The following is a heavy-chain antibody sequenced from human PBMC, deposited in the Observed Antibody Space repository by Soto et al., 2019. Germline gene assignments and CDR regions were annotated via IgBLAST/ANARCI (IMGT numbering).Heavy chain of an antibody. CDR1: GYTFTGYY. Sequence: GASVKVSCKASGYTFTGYYIHWVRQAPGQGLEWMGWINPNSGGTNYAQKFQGWVTMTRDTSISTAYMELSRLRSDDTAVYYCAREGSSSYHNRVDPWGQGTLLTLYS. J-gene: IGHJ5*02. CDR3: AREGSSSYHNRVDP. V-gene: IGHV1-2*04. D-gene: IGHD2-2*01. CDR2: INPNSGGT.